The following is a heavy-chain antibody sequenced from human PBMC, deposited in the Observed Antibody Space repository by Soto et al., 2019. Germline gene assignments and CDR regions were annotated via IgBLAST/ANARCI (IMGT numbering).Heavy chain of an antibody. Sequence: GGSLRLSCAASGFTFSSYAMSWVRQAPGKGLEWVSAISGSGGSTYYADSVKGRFTISRDNSKNTLYLQMNSLRAEDTAVYYCATETRLRYFDWLFSPFFDYWGQGTLVTVSS. CDR1: GFTFSSYA. D-gene: IGHD3-9*01. CDR2: ISGSGGST. CDR3: ATETRLRYFDWLFSPFFDY. V-gene: IGHV3-23*01. J-gene: IGHJ4*02.